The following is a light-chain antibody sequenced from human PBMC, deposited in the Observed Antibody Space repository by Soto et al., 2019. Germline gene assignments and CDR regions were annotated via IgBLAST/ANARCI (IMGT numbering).Light chain of an antibody. CDR1: QSVSSSY. Sequence: EIVLTQSPATLSVSTVERATLSCGASQSVSSSYVAWYQHKPGLAPRLLIHDTSSRAIGIPDRFSGSKSGTNFTLTIRRMEPEDVGMYYCQQYGSSPITFGQGTRLEIK. CDR2: DTS. J-gene: IGKJ5*01. CDR3: QQYGSSPIT. V-gene: IGKV3D-20*01.